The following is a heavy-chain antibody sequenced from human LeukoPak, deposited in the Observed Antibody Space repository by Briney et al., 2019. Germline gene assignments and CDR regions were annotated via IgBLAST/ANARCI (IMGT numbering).Heavy chain of an antibody. V-gene: IGHV4-34*01. CDR2: INHSGST. D-gene: IGHD4-17*01. CDR3: ARVPTVTFFDY. Sequence: PSETLSLTCAVYGGSFSGYYWSWIRQPPGKGLEWIGEINHSGSTNYSPSLKSRVTISLDTSRNQFSLKLSSVTAADTAVYYCARVPTVTFFDYWGQGTLVTVSS. CDR1: GGSFSGYY. J-gene: IGHJ4*02.